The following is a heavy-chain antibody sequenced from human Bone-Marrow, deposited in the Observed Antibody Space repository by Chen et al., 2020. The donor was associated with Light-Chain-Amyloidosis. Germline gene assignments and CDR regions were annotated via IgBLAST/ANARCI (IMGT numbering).Heavy chain of an antibody. CDR2: INEDGGTT. Sequence: EVQVVETGGGLVQPGGSLRRSCAASGFTLTTYWMHWVRQAPGKGLVWVSRINEDGGTTNYAESVRGRFTISRDTAKNILYLQMNSLRAEDTALYYCAKDFGGRDDYWGQGTLVTVSS. CDR3: AKDFGGRDDY. D-gene: IGHD2-15*01. V-gene: IGHV3-74*01. J-gene: IGHJ4*02. CDR1: GFTLTTYW.